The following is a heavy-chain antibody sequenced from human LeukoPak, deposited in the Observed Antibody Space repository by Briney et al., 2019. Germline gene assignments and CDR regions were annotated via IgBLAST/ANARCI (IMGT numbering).Heavy chain of an antibody. CDR3: ARRYCSSTSCYLPNNWFDP. CDR2: IYPGDSDT. V-gene: IGHV5-51*01. D-gene: IGHD2-2*01. CDR1: GYSFTSYW. Sequence: GESLKISCKGSGYSFTSYWIGWVRQMPGKGLEWMGIIYPGDSDTRYSPSFQGQVTISADKSISTAYLQWGSLKASDTAMYYCARRYCSSTSCYLPNNWFDPWGQGTLVTVSS. J-gene: IGHJ5*02.